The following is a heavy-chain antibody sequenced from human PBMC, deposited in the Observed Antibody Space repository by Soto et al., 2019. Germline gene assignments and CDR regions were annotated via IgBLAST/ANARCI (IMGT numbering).Heavy chain of an antibody. J-gene: IGHJ4*02. CDR2: IDWDDDK. CDR1: GFSLSTSGMC. D-gene: IGHD5-18*01. V-gene: IGHV2-70*11. CDR3: ARDNLSYGIPRALDY. Sequence: SGPTLVNPTQTLTLTCTFSGFSLSTSGMCVSWIRQPPGKALEWLARIDWDDDKYYSTSLKTRLTISKDTSKNQVVLTMTNMDPVDTATYYCARDNLSYGIPRALDYWGQGTLVTVSS.